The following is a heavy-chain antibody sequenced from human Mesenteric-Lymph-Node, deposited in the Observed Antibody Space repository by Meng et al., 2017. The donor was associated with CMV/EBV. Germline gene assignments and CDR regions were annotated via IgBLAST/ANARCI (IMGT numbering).Heavy chain of an antibody. V-gene: IGHV1-18*01. D-gene: IGHD3-22*01. Sequence: ASVKVSCKASGYRFSSYGINWVRQAPGQGLEWMGWINAYNGNTNYAQKLQGRVTMTTDTFTSTAYMELRSLRSDDTAVYFCARGIHYYDNSDYSFQHWGQGTLVTVSS. CDR2: INAYNGNT. CDR1: GYRFSSYG. CDR3: ARGIHYYDNSDYSFQH. J-gene: IGHJ1*01.